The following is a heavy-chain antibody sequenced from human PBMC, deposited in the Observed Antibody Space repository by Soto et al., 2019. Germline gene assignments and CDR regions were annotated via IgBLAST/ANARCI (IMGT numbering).Heavy chain of an antibody. V-gene: IGHV3-33*01. CDR1: GFTFDAYG. CDR3: ARIQLDTIMALEY. Sequence: QVQLVESGGGVDQPGGSLRLSCAASGFTFDAYGFHWVRQAPGKGLEWVAVVWSNGNLKYYADSVKGRFTISRDSSKSALNLQMNSLRADDTAVYYCARIQLDTIMALEYWGQGTLVTVSS. CDR2: VWSNGNLK. J-gene: IGHJ4*02. D-gene: IGHD1-1*01.